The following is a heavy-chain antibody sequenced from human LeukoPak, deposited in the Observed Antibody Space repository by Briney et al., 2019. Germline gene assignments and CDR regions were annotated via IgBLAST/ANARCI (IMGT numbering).Heavy chain of an antibody. Sequence: SETLSFTCAVYGGSFSDYYWSWIRQPPGKGLEWIGEINHSGSTDYNPSLKSRVTISVDTSKNQFSLKLTSVTAADTAVYYCARHNGFDRGYYYYMDVWGKGTTVTVSS. CDR2: INHSGST. J-gene: IGHJ6*03. V-gene: IGHV4-34*01. CDR3: ARHNGFDRGYYYYMDV. CDR1: GGSFSDYY. D-gene: IGHD3-9*01.